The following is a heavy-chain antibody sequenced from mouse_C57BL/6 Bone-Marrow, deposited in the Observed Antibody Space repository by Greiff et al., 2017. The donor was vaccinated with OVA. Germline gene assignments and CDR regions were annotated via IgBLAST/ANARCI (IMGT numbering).Heavy chain of an antibody. CDR1: GYTFTNYW. J-gene: IGHJ4*01. D-gene: IGHD3-1*01. Sequence: VRLQQSGAELVRPGTSVKMSCKASGYTFTNYWIGWAKQRPGHGLEWIGDIYPGGGYTNYNEKFKGKATLTADKSSSTAYMQFSSLTSEDSAIYYCARYHPRRGAMDYWGQGTSVTVSS. V-gene: IGHV1-63*01. CDR2: IYPGGGYT. CDR3: ARYHPRRGAMDY.